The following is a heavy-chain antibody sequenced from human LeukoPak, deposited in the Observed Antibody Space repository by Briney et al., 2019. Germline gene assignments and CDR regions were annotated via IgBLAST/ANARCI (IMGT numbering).Heavy chain of an antibody. J-gene: IGHJ4*02. CDR3: ARRFDC. CDR1: GFIFSSFE. Sequence: GGSLRLSCAASGFIFSSFEMNWVRQAPGKGLEWVSYISSSCSTINYADSVKGRFTISRHNAKNSLYLQMNSLRAEDTAVYYCARRFDCWGQGTLVTVSS. CDR2: ISSSCSTI. V-gene: IGHV3-48*03.